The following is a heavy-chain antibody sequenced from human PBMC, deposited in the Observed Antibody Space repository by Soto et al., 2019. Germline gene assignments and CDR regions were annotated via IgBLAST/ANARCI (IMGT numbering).Heavy chain of an antibody. CDR1: GYSFAGYW. CDR2: IDPSDSQT. D-gene: IGHD3-22*01. Sequence: GESLKISCRGSGYSFAGYWITWVRQKPGKGLEWMGRIDPSDSQTYYSPSFRGHVTISATKSITTVFLQWSSLRASDTAMYYCARQIYDSDTGPNFQYYFDSWGQGTPVTVSS. CDR3: ARQIYDSDTGPNFQYYFDS. J-gene: IGHJ4*02. V-gene: IGHV5-10-1*01.